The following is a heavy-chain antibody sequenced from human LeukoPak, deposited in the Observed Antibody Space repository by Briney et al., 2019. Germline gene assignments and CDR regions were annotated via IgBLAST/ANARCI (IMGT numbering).Heavy chain of an antibody. J-gene: IGHJ6*02. V-gene: IGHV1-3*01. CDR3: AREKSSRGVISPYCYYGMDV. Sequence: ASVKVSCKASGYTFTSYAMHWVRQAPGQRLEWMGWINAGNGNTKCSQKFQGRVTITRDTSASTAYMELSSLRSEDTAVYYCAREKSSRGVISPYCYYGMDVWGQGTTVTVSS. CDR1: GYTFTSYA. D-gene: IGHD3-10*01. CDR2: INAGNGNT.